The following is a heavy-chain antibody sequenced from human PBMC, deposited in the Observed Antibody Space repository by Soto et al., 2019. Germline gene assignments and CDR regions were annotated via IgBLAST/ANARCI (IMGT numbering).Heavy chain of an antibody. Sequence: GASVKVSCKASGYTFTSYAMHWVRQAPGQRLEWMGWINAGNGNTKYSQKFQGRVTITSDTSASTAYMELGSLRSDDTAVYYCARRCIAAAGKQGWYFDLWGRGTLVTVSS. CDR1: GYTFTSYA. J-gene: IGHJ2*01. D-gene: IGHD6-13*01. CDR3: ARRCIAAAGKQGWYFDL. V-gene: IGHV1-3*01. CDR2: INAGNGNT.